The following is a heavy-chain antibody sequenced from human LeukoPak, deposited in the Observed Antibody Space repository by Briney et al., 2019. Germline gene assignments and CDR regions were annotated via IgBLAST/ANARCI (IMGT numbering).Heavy chain of an antibody. CDR3: AKDPRGYYDSSGYFYY. D-gene: IGHD3-22*01. J-gene: IGHJ4*02. Sequence: GGSLRLSCAASGFTFSSYAMSWVRQAPGKGLEWVSAISGSGGSTYYADSVKGRFTIPRDNSKNTLYLQMNSLRAEDTAVYYCAKDPRGYYDSSGYFYYWGQGTLVTVSS. CDR1: GFTFSSYA. V-gene: IGHV3-23*01. CDR2: ISGSGGST.